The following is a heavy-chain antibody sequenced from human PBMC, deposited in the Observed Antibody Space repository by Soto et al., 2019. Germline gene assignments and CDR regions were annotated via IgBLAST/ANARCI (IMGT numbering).Heavy chain of an antibody. D-gene: IGHD5-12*01. Sequence: GWSLRLSCAASGFTFSDYGMHWVRQAPGKGLEWVAVIAYDGSNKYYADSVKGRFTISRDNSKNTLYLQMDSLRAEDTAVYYCAKNHQRAPSRDGYNLIDYWGQGTLVTVSS. V-gene: IGHV3-30*18. CDR2: IAYDGSNK. CDR1: GFTFSDYG. J-gene: IGHJ4*02. CDR3: AKNHQRAPSRDGYNLIDY.